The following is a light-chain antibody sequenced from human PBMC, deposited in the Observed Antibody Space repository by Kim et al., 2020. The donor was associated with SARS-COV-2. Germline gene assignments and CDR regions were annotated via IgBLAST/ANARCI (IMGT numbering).Light chain of an antibody. CDR2: YDR. J-gene: IGLJ1*01. V-gene: IGLV3-21*04. Sequence: APGQTAGISCGGTKIRSKSVNLYEQKPGQAPALVIYYDRDRPSGIPERFSGSNSGNTATPTISSVEAGDEADYYCQVWDSSSDNYVFGTGTKVTVL. CDR3: QVWDSSSDNYV. CDR1: KIRSKS.